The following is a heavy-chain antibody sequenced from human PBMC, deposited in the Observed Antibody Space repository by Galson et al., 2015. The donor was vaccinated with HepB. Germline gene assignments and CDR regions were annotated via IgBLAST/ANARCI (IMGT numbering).Heavy chain of an antibody. D-gene: IGHD3-3*02. J-gene: IGHJ4*02. V-gene: IGHV1-18*04. CDR2: ISAYNGNT. CDR3: ARDLSLDY. Sequence: SVKVSCKASGYTFTSHTFSWVRQAPGLGLEWMGWISAYNGNTNYAQKFQDRVTMTTDTSASTAYIELRSLGSDDTAVYYCARDLSLDYWGQGTLVTVSS. CDR1: GYTFTSHT.